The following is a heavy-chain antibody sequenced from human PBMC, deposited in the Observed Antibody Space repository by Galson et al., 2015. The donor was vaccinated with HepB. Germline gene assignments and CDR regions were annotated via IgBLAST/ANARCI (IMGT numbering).Heavy chain of an antibody. CDR2: IIPILGIA. J-gene: IGHJ6*03. V-gene: IGHV1-69*10. Sequence: SVKVSCKASGGTFSSYAISWVRQAPGQGLEWMGGIIPILGIANYAQKFQGRVTITADKSTSTAYMELSSLRSEDTAVYYCARAARQYYDFWSGYYSRDYYYMDAWGKGTTVTVSS. CDR3: ARAARQYYDFWSGYYSRDYYYMDA. D-gene: IGHD3-3*01. CDR1: GGTFSSYA.